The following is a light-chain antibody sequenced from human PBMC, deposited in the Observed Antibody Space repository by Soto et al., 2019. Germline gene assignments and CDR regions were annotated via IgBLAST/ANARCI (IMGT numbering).Light chain of an antibody. Sequence: EIALTQSPGTLSLSPGERATLSCGASQSVSGSYLAWYQQKPGQAPRLLIYGASSRANGIPDRFSGSGSGTDHTLTISRLELEDFAVYYCQQYASSPQTFGQGTKVDIK. CDR1: QSVSGSY. CDR3: QQYASSPQT. J-gene: IGKJ1*01. CDR2: GAS. V-gene: IGKV3-20*01.